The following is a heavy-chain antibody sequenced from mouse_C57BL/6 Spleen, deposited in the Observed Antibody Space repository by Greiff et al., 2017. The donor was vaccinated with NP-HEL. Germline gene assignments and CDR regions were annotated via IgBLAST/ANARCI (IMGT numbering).Heavy chain of an antibody. V-gene: IGHV5-6*02. J-gene: IGHJ4*01. D-gene: IGHD2-2*01. CDR3: ARRGYQSLYYYAMDY. CDR1: GFTFSSYG. CDR2: ISSGGSYT. Sequence: EVMLVESGGDLVKPGGSLKLSCAASGFTFSSYGMSWVRQTPDKRLEWVATISSGGSYTYYPDSVKGRFTISRDNAKNTLYLQMSSLKSEDTAMYYCARRGYQSLYYYAMDYWGQGTSVTVSS.